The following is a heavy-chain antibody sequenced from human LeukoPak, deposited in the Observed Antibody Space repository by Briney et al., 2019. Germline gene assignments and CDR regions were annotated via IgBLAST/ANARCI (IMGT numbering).Heavy chain of an antibody. Sequence: SVKVSCKASGGTFSSYAISWVRQAPGQGLEWMGGIIPIFGTANYAQKFQGRVTITADKSTSTAYMELSSLRSEDTAVYYCARDTNYYDSSNYFDYWGQGTLVTVSS. J-gene: IGHJ4*02. D-gene: IGHD3-22*01. V-gene: IGHV1-69*06. CDR1: GGTFSSYA. CDR3: ARDTNYYDSSNYFDY. CDR2: IIPIFGTA.